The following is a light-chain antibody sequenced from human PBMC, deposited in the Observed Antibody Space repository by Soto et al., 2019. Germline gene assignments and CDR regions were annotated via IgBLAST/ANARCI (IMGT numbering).Light chain of an antibody. CDR1: SSDVGAYDH. CDR3: SSYTTSTTLV. Sequence: QSALTQPASVSGSPGQSITISCTGASSDVGAYDHVSWYQQHPGKAPKLVIFGVSYRPSGVSNRFSGSKSGDTASLTISGLQAEDEADYYCSSYTTSTTLVFGGGTKLTVL. J-gene: IGLJ2*01. V-gene: IGLV2-14*01. CDR2: GVS.